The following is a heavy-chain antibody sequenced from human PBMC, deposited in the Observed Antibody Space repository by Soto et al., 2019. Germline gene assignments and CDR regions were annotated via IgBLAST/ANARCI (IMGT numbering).Heavy chain of an antibody. CDR3: ARDQLTYFYDRSDAFDI. V-gene: IGHV3-48*03. D-gene: IGHD3-22*01. CDR1: GFIFSSYE. Sequence: GGSLRLSCAASGFIFSSYEMNWVRQAPGKGLEWVAYISNSGSIIYYADSVKGRFTISRDNAKKSLYLQMNSLRAEDTAVYYCARDQLTYFYDRSDAFDIWGQGTMVTVS. CDR2: ISNSGSII. J-gene: IGHJ3*02.